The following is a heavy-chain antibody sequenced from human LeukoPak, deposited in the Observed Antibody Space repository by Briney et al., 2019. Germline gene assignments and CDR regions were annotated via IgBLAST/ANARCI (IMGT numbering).Heavy chain of an antibody. D-gene: IGHD3-10*01. CDR1: GGSISSSSYY. CDR3: ARRVVRGVIIRSYYYYMDV. CDR2: IYYSGST. V-gene: IGHV4-39*07. Sequence: SETLSLTCTVSGGSISSSSYYWGWIRQPPGKGLEWIGSIYYSGSTYYNPSLKSRVTISVDTSKNQFSLKLSSVTAADTAVYYCARRVVRGVIIRSYYYYMDVWGKGTTVTISS. J-gene: IGHJ6*03.